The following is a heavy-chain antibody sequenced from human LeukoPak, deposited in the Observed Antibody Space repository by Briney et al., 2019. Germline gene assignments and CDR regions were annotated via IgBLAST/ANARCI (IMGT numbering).Heavy chain of an antibody. Sequence: GGSLRLSCAASGFAFSGHGMHWVRQAPGKGLAWVAFIWYDGSNKYYADSVKGRFTISRDNAKNTLHLQMNGLRPDDTAVYYCARDPLDISRWANAFDIWGQGTMVTVSS. J-gene: IGHJ3*02. D-gene: IGHD2-2*03. CDR2: IWYDGSNK. CDR3: ARDPLDISRWANAFDI. CDR1: GFAFSGHG. V-gene: IGHV3-30*02.